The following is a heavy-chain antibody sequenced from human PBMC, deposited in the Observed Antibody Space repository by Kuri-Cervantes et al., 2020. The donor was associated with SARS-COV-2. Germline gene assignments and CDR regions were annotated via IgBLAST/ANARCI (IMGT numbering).Heavy chain of an antibody. D-gene: IGHD1-7*01. Sequence: GSLRLSCTVSGGSISSYYWSWIRQPPGKGLEWIGYIYYSGSTNYNPSLKSRVTISVDTSKNQFSLKLSSVTAAVTAVYYCARDEGITGTYNWFDPWGQGTLVTVSS. CDR1: GGSISSYY. CDR2: IYYSGST. J-gene: IGHJ5*02. CDR3: ARDEGITGTYNWFDP. V-gene: IGHV4-59*01.